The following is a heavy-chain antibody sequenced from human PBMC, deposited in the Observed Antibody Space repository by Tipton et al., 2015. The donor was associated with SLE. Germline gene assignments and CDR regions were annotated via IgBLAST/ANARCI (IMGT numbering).Heavy chain of an antibody. Sequence: TLSLTCAVYDGSLTDYWWTWIRQPPGKGLEWIGNIYYDGTAYSTPSLESRVSISVDTSKNQVSLRLASVTAADTAVYYCATVRLQRDGWYPWDFWGQGTLVTV. J-gene: IGHJ4*02. CDR1: DGSLTDYW. CDR3: ATVRLQRDGWYPWDF. D-gene: IGHD6-19*01. V-gene: IGHV4-34*01. CDR2: IYYDGTA.